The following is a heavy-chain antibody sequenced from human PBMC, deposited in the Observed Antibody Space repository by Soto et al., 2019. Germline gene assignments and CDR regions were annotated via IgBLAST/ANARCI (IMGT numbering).Heavy chain of an antibody. J-gene: IGHJ4*02. Sequence: GGSLRLSCAASGFTFSSYAMSWVRQAPGKGLEWVSAISGSGGSTYYADSVKGRFTISRDNSKNKLYLQMNSLRAEDTALYYCAKDHHDSSGYYPQFDYWGQGTLVTVSS. D-gene: IGHD3-22*01. CDR3: AKDHHDSSGYYPQFDY. CDR1: GFTFSSYA. V-gene: IGHV3-23*01. CDR2: ISGSGGST.